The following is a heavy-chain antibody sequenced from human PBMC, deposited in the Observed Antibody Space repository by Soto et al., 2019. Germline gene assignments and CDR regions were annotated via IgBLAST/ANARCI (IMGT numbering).Heavy chain of an antibody. CDR2: VWRGRTT. J-gene: IGHJ4*02. Sequence: KGIKWVSFVWRGRTTYHADSVKGRFTVSRDESRNTLYLQMNSLRAEDTAVYYCAKPPKRPVNSTPSNYRYQRTLLAVPS. V-gene: IGHV3-53*01. D-gene: IGHD1-1*01. CDR3: AKPPKRPVNSTPSNY.